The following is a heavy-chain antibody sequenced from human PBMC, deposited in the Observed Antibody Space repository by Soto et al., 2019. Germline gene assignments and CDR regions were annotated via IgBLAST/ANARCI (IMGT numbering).Heavy chain of an antibody. CDR1: GFTFSNVW. CDR3: VTVLPHANSWFDY. V-gene: IGHV3-15*01. D-gene: IGHD3-3*01. Sequence: LXLSCAANGFTFSNVWLSWVRQVPGKGLEWLGRIKSRTENETTDYASPARGRFIISRDDSKNMLYLQLNSLKSEDTGVYYCVTVLPHANSWFDYWGQGTQVTVYS. J-gene: IGHJ4*02. CDR2: IKSRTENETT.